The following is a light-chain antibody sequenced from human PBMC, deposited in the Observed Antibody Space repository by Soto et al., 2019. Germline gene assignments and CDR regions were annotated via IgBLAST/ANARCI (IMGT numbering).Light chain of an antibody. CDR2: GAT. J-gene: IGKJ1*01. CDR3: QQLNGSPWT. Sequence: IRLTQSPSSLSASVGDRVTITCRATPAIASFLAWYQQKPGTAPKLLIYGATTLQSGVPSRFSGSRSGTDDTLTIGSLQPEDFATYYCQQLNGSPWTFGQGTKVEIK. V-gene: IGKV1-9*01. CDR1: PAIASF.